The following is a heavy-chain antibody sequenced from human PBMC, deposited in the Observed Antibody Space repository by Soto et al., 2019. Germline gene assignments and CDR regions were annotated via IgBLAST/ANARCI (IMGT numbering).Heavy chain of an antibody. J-gene: IGHJ4*02. V-gene: IGHV1-18*01. CDR1: GYTFTDFG. D-gene: IGHD5-12*01. CDR3: ARDPGDSQADSFDY. CDR2: ISGHTGNT. Sequence: QVHLVQSGGEVKKPGASVRVSCKTSGYTFTDFGLSWVRQAPGQGLEWMGWISGHTGNTKFPEGLQGRVSLSTDTSANTAYMDLRNLPSDDTAVCYCARDPGDSQADSFDYWGPGTLITFSS.